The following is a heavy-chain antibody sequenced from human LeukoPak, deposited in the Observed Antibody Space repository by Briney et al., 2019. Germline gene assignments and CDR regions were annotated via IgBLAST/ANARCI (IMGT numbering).Heavy chain of an antibody. V-gene: IGHV3-30*02. CDR1: GFTFSSYG. D-gene: IGHD6-13*01. CDR2: IRYDGSNK. Sequence: GGSLRLSCAASGFTFSSYGMHWVRQAPGKGLEWVAFIRYDGSNKYYADSVKGRFTISRDNSKNTLYLQMNSLRAEDTAVYYCAKPIMRSGYSSSWYSGAFDYWGQGTLVTVSS. CDR3: AKPIMRSGYSSSWYSGAFDY. J-gene: IGHJ4*02.